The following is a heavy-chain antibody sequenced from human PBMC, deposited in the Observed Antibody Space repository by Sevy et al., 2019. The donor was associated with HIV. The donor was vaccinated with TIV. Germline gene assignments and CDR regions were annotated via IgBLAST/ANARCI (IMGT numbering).Heavy chain of an antibody. D-gene: IGHD3-16*01. CDR2: MNQDGTER. J-gene: IGHJ4*02. CDR1: GFSFSTYW. Sequence: GGSLRLSCAASGFSFSTYWMTWVRQAPGKGLEWVATMNQDGTERDYVDSVKGRFTISGDNTKTSLFLQMNSLSAEDTGVYYCVRGGLGGFSYSLDCWGQGTLVTVSS. V-gene: IGHV3-7*01. CDR3: VRGGLGGFSYSLDC.